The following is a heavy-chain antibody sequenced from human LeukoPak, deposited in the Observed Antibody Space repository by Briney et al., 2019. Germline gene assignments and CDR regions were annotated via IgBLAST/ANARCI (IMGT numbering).Heavy chain of an antibody. V-gene: IGHV4-39*07. Sequence: SETLSLTCTVSGGSISSGSYYWGWIRQPPGTGLEWFGSVHYSGSTYYNPSLKSRVTISVDTSKNQISLKLSSVTAADTAVYYCARDLGTNDAFDIWGQGTMVTVSS. CDR1: GGSISSGSYY. J-gene: IGHJ3*02. D-gene: IGHD7-27*01. CDR3: ARDLGTNDAFDI. CDR2: VHYSGST.